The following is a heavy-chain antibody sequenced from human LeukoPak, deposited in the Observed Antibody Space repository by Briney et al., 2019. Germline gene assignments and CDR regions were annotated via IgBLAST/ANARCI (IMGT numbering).Heavy chain of an antibody. V-gene: IGHV4-34*01. CDR1: AGSFSGYH. D-gene: IGHD2-2*01. Sequence: PSETLSLTCAVYAGSFSGYHWSWIRHPPWKGREWIGEINHSGSTNYNPSLKSRVTISVDTSKNQFSLKLSSVTAADTAVYFCARNQYQLDTFDTWGRGTLVTVSS. CDR3: ARNQYQLDTFDT. CDR2: INHSGST. J-gene: IGHJ3*02.